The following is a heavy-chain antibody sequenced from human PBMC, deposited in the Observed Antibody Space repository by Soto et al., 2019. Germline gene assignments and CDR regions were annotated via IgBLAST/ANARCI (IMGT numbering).Heavy chain of an antibody. V-gene: IGHV1-69*01. Sequence: QVQLVQSGAEVKKPGSSVKVSCKASGGTFSSYAISWVRQAPGQGLEWMGGVSPNFGTANYAQKYQGRVTITADESTSTAYMELSSLRSEDTAVYYCARGSPVRGVTHNWFDPWGQGTLVTVSS. CDR1: GGTFSSYA. D-gene: IGHD3-10*01. J-gene: IGHJ5*02. CDR3: ARGSPVRGVTHNWFDP. CDR2: VSPNFGTA.